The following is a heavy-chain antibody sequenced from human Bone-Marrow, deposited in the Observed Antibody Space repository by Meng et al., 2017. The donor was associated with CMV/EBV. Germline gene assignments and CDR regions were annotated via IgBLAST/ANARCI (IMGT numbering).Heavy chain of an antibody. D-gene: IGHD1-1*01. V-gene: IGHV1-2*02. CDR2: IYPNSGGT. Sequence: QVQVWHPDDEVNSPGASVKVSCQTSGYRFSDHYMHWVRQAPGQGLEWMGWIYPNSGGTHYAQKFQDRVTMTRDTSISTVYMELSRLTSDDTAVYYCVRDHNWGPDYWGQGTLVTVSS. J-gene: IGHJ4*02. CDR1: GYRFSDHY. CDR3: VRDHNWGPDY.